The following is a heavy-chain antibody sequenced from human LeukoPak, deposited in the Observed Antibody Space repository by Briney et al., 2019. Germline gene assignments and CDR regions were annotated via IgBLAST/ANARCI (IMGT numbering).Heavy chain of an antibody. V-gene: IGHV3-21*01. CDR3: ARLTGYYVIDY. CDR1: GITFSNYA. D-gene: IGHD3-9*01. Sequence: GGSLRLSCAASGITFSNYAMNWVRQAPGKGLEWVSSISSSSSYIYYADSVKGRFTISRDNAKNSLYLQMNSLRAEDTAVYYCARLTGYYVIDYWGQGTLVTVSS. CDR2: ISSSSSYI. J-gene: IGHJ4*02.